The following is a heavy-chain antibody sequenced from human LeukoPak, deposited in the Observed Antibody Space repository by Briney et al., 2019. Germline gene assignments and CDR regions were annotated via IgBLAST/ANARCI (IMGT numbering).Heavy chain of an antibody. Sequence: ASVKVSCKASGYTFTSYYLHWVRQAAGQGLEWMGRVNPSGGSTTYAQKFQGRVTMTTDTSTSTVYMELSSLGSEDTAIYYCARIDTAGDHWGQGTLVTVSS. CDR2: VNPSGGST. CDR3: ARIDTAGDH. J-gene: IGHJ4*02. CDR1: GYTFTSYY. D-gene: IGHD5-18*01. V-gene: IGHV1-46*01.